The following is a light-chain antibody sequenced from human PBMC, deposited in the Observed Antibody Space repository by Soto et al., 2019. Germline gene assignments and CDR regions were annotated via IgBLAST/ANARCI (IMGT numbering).Light chain of an antibody. CDR3: QQYDNWPKT. CDR1: QSVGTY. Sequence: ENVLTQSPGTLSLSPGERATLSCRASQSVGTYLAWYQHKPGQAPRLLIFDASKRATGIPARFSGSGSGTDFTLTISSLQSEDFAVYYCQQYDNWPKTFGQGTKLEIK. J-gene: IGKJ2*01. CDR2: DAS. V-gene: IGKV3-11*01.